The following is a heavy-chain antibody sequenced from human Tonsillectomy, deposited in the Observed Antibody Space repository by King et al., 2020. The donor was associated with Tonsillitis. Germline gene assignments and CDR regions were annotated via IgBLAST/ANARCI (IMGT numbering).Heavy chain of an antibody. J-gene: IGHJ3*02. Sequence: QLQESGPGLVKPSQTLSLTCSVSGGSISSGSYYWSWIRQPAGKGLEWIGLIYPSGSTNYNPSLKSRVSMSVDTSKNQFSLNLSPVTAADTAVYYCARARFCSGGSCKMGDSFDIWGQGTMVTVSS. CDR1: GGSISSGSYY. D-gene: IGHD2-15*01. V-gene: IGHV4-61*02. CDR3: ARARFCSGGSCKMGDSFDI. CDR2: IYPSGST.